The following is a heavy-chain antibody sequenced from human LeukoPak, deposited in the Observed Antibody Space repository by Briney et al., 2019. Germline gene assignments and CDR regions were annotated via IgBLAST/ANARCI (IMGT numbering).Heavy chain of an antibody. CDR1: GGSISSYY. J-gene: IGHJ5*02. Sequence: SETLSLTCTASGGSISSYYWSWIRQPPGKGLEWIGYIYYSGSTNYNPSLKSRVTISVDTSKNQFSLKLSSVTAADTAVYYCARHFWYSSGNWFDPWGQGTLVTVSS. CDR3: ARHFWYSSGNWFDP. V-gene: IGHV4-59*08. CDR2: IYYSGST. D-gene: IGHD6-19*01.